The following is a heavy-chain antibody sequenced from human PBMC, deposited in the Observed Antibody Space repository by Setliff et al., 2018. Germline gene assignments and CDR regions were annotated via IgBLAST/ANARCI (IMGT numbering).Heavy chain of an antibody. J-gene: IGHJ5*02. Sequence: GGSLRLSCAASGFTFSSFWMSWVRQSPGKGLEWVANINQDGSGKYYVDSVKGRFTISRDNAKNSLSLQMNGLRAEDTSVYYCVPGRGSWGQGALVTVS. D-gene: IGHD6-25*01. CDR1: GFTFSSFW. CDR3: VPGRGS. CDR2: INQDGSGK. V-gene: IGHV3-7*01.